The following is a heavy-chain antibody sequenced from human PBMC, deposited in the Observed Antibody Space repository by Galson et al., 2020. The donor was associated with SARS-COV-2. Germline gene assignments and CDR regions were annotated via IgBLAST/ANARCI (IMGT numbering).Heavy chain of an antibody. V-gene: IGHV3-9*01. D-gene: IGHD6-19*01. CDR2: ISWNSGSI. Sequence: SLKISCAASGFTFDDYAMHWVRQAPGKGLEWVSGISWNSGSIGYADSVKGRFTISRDNAKNSLYLQMNSLRAEDTALYYCAKGLGYSSGCLDYWGQGTLVTVSS. J-gene: IGHJ4*02. CDR1: GFTFDDYA. CDR3: AKGLGYSSGCLDY.